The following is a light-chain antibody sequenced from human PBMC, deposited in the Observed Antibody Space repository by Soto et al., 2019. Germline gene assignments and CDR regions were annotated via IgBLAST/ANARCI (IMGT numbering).Light chain of an antibody. Sequence: EIVLTQSPATLSLSPGERATLSCRASQSVGSYLAWYQQKPGQAPRLLIYDTSNRATDIPPRFSGRGSGTDFTLIISSLEPEDFAVYYCQQRSNLLTFGPGTRVDIK. J-gene: IGKJ3*01. CDR1: QSVGSY. CDR3: QQRSNLLT. V-gene: IGKV3-11*01. CDR2: DTS.